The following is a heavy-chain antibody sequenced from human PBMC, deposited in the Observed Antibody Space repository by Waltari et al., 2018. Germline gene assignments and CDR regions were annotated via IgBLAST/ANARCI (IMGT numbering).Heavy chain of an antibody. J-gene: IGHJ5*02. Sequence: QVQLQESGPGLVKPSETLSLTCTVSGGSISSHYWSWIRPPPGKGLEWIGYIYYSGSTNYNPSLKSRVTISVDTSKNQFSLKLSSVTAADTAVYYCARETSYSSSSLGWFDPWGQGTLVTVSS. D-gene: IGHD6-6*01. CDR3: ARETSYSSSSLGWFDP. V-gene: IGHV4-59*11. CDR2: IYYSGST. CDR1: GGSISSHY.